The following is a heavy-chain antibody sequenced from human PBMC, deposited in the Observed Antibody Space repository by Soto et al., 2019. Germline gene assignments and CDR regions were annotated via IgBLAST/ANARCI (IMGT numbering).Heavy chain of an antibody. CDR3: ARDKSGYFDL. CDR2: MNPDSGNT. V-gene: IGHV1-8*01. Sequence: QVQLVQSGAEVKKPGASVKVSCKASGYSFTSYDINWVRQATGQGLEWMGWMNPDSGNTGYAQQFKGRVTMPRNTSISTAYMELTSLRSEDTAVYYCARDKSGYFDLWGRGTLFTVSS. CDR1: GYSFTSYD. J-gene: IGHJ2*01.